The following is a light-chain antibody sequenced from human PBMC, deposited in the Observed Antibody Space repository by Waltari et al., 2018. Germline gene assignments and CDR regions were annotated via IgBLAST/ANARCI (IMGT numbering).Light chain of an antibody. CDR1: QSLFYPSHNKDY. CDR3: LQYFDASRT. Sequence: IVMTQFPDSLAVSLGETATINCRSSQSLFYPSHNKDYLGWYQQKPGLPPKLLIYWASTRESGVPDRFSGSGSVTDFTLTISSLQAEDVAVYYCLQYFDASRTFGQGTKLEIK. J-gene: IGKJ2*01. CDR2: WAS. V-gene: IGKV4-1*01.